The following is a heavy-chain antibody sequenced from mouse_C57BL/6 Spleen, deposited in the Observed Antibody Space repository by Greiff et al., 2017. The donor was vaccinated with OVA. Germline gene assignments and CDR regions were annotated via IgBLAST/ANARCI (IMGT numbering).Heavy chain of an antibody. CDR3: AREGGGSSPWYFDV. J-gene: IGHJ1*03. Sequence: EVQVVESGGGLVKPGGSLKLSCAASGFTFSSYAMSWVRQTPEKRLEWVATISDGGSYTYYPDNVKGRFTISRDNAKNNLYLQMSHLKSEDTAMYYCAREGGGSSPWYFDVWGTGTTVTVSS. V-gene: IGHV5-4*01. D-gene: IGHD1-1*01. CDR2: ISDGGSYT. CDR1: GFTFSSYA.